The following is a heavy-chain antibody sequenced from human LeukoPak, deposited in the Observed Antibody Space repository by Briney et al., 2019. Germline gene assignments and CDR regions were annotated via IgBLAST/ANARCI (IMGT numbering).Heavy chain of an antibody. V-gene: IGHV3-23*01. J-gene: IGHJ4*02. CDR3: AKDRSRVEVPAARGFDY. CDR1: GFTCSSYA. CDR2: ISGSGGNT. D-gene: IGHD2-2*01. Sequence: SGGSLRLSCAASGFTCSSYAMSWVRQAPGKGLEWVSAISGSGGNTYYADSVKGRFTISRDNSKNTLYLQMNSLRAEDTAVYYCAKDRSRVEVPAARGFDYWGQGTLVTVSS.